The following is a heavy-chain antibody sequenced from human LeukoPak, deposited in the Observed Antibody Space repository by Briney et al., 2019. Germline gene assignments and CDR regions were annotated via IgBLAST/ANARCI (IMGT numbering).Heavy chain of an antibody. CDR3: ARDRGDSSSSGLFDP. CDR1: GGSISSSNW. D-gene: IGHD6-13*01. Sequence: SGTLSLTCAVSGGSISSSNWWSWVRQPPGKGLEWIGEIYHSGSTNYNPSLKSRVTISVDTSKNQFSLKLSSVTAADTAVYYCARDRGDSSSSGLFDPWGQGTLVTVSS. CDR2: IYHSGST. V-gene: IGHV4-4*02. J-gene: IGHJ5*02.